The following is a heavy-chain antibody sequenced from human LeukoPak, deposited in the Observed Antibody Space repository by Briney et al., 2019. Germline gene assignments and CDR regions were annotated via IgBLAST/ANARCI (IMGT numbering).Heavy chain of an antibody. J-gene: IGHJ5*02. CDR3: AKEPREYCSSTSCPNWFDP. Sequence: PGGSLRLSCAASGFTFSNYWMSWVRQVPGKGLEWVSAISASGGSTYYADSVKGRVTISRDNSKNTLYLQMNGLRGEDTAVYYCAKEPREYCSSTSCPNWFDPWGQGTLVTVSS. CDR2: ISASGGST. D-gene: IGHD2-2*01. V-gene: IGHV3-23*01. CDR1: GFTFSNYW.